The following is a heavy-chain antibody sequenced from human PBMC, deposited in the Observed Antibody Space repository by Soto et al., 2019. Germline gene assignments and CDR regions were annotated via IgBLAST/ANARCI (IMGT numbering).Heavy chain of an antibody. V-gene: IGHV3-7*01. Sequence: GXSLRLSCTVSGFTFSDHWMSWVRHASVNVLEWVANIKQDGNEKYYVDSVKGRFTISRDNAKNSLYLQMNSLRAEDTAVYYCARGLGSSGWYSPWDAFDIWGQGTMVTVSS. D-gene: IGHD6-19*01. CDR1: GFTFSDHW. CDR3: ARGLGSSGWYSPWDAFDI. J-gene: IGHJ3*02. CDR2: IKQDGNEK.